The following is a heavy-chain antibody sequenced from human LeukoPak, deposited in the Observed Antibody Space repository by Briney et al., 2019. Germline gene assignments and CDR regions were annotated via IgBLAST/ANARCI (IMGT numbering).Heavy chain of an antibody. J-gene: IGHJ6*02. V-gene: IGHV3-11*01. CDR1: GFTFSDYY. CDR2: ISSSGSTI. CDR3: ARGSSRGWFSSYYYYYGMDV. Sequence: PGGSLRLSCAASGFTFSDYYMSWIRQAPGKGLEWVSYISSSGSTIYYADSVKGRFTISRDNAKNSLYLQMNSLRAEDTAVYYCARGSSRGWFSSYYYYYGMDVWGQGTTVTVSS. D-gene: IGHD6-19*01.